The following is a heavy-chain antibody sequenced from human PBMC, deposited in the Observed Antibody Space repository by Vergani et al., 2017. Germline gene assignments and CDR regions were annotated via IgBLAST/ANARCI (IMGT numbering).Heavy chain of an antibody. V-gene: IGHV3-11*04. CDR2: ISPGASTV. CDR1: GFKFSDHY. Sequence: LEESGGGSVKPGGSLRLSCAASGFKFSDHYMSCIRQAPGTGLEWVSHISPGASTVSYTDSVTGRFTVSRDNDNNSLTLDMTTLRVEDTAVYHCAKNPGISTTRHYYAMDVWGQGTTVTVSS. CDR3: AKNPGISTTRHYYAMDV. J-gene: IGHJ6*02. D-gene: IGHD1-1*01.